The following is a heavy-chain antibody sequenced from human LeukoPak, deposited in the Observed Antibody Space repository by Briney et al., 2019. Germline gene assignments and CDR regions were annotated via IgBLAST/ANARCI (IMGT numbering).Heavy chain of an antibody. CDR3: ARDSGISGSYYLGY. V-gene: IGHV1-18*01. CDR2: ISAYNGNT. D-gene: IGHD1-26*01. CDR1: GYTFTSYG. Sequence: ASVKVSCKASGYTFTSYGISWVRQAPGQGLEWMGWISAYNGNTNYAQKLQDRVTMTTDTPTSTAYMELRSLRSDDTAVYYCARDSGISGSYYLGYWGQGTLVTVSS. J-gene: IGHJ4*02.